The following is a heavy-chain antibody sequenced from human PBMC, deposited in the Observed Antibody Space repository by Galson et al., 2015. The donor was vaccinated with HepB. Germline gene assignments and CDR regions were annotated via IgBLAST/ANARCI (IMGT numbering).Heavy chain of an antibody. J-gene: IGHJ4*02. V-gene: IGHV3-66*01. CDR2: MYSDSNT. D-gene: IGHD3/OR15-3a*01. Sequence: SLRLSCVASGFTVSSHYMSWVRQAPGKGLEWVSFMYSDSNTYYADSVKGRFTISRDNSKNTLYLQMSSLRAEDTAVYYCARGILGLIPIDYWGQGTLVTVSS. CDR3: ARGILGLIPIDY. CDR1: GFTVSSHY.